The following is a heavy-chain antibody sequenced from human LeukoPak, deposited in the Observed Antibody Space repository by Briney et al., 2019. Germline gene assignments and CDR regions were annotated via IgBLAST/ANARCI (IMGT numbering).Heavy chain of an antibody. CDR2: ITGGGTST. V-gene: IGHV3-23*01. CDR1: GFTFSSCA. J-gene: IGHJ5*02. CDR3: AKGLYTSSGYHSQS. D-gene: IGHD6-13*01. Sequence: SGGSLRLSCAASGFTFSSCAMSWVRQAPGKGLEWVSTITGGGTSTYYADSVKGRFTISRDNSKNTLFLQMASLGAGDTAIYYCAKGLYTSSGYHSQSWGQGTLVTVSS.